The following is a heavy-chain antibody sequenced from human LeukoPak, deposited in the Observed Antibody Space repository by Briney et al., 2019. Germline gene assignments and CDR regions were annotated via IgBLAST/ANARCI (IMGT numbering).Heavy chain of an antibody. CDR1: GGTFSSYA. CDR3: ARREDCSSTSCYRSWFDP. V-gene: IGHV1-69*13. D-gene: IGHD2-2*01. CDR2: IIPIFGTA. J-gene: IGHJ5*02. Sequence: SVRVSCKASGGTFSSYAISWVRQAPGQGLEWMGGIIPIFGTANYAQKFQGRVTITADESTSTAYMELSSLRPEDTAVYYCARREDCSSTSCYRSWFDPWGQGTLVTVSS.